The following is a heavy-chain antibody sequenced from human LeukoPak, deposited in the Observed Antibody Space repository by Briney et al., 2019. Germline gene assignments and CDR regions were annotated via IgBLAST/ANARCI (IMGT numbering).Heavy chain of an antibody. V-gene: IGHV4-34*01. CDR2: INHRGST. J-gene: IGHJ5*02. D-gene: IGHD3-10*01. CDR3: ARALQNYYGSGRNPSVANWFDP. CDR1: GGSFSGYY. Sequence: SETLSLTCAVYGGSFSGYYWSWIRQPPGKGLEWLGEINHRGSTNYNPSLKSRVTISVDTSKNQFSLKLRSVTAADTAVYYCARALQNYYGSGRNPSVANWFDPGGQGTLVTVSS.